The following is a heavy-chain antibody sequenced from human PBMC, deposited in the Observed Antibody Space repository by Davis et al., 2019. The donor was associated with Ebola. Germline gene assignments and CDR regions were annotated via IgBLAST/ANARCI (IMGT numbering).Heavy chain of an antibody. CDR3: ARGGLGGYYSKRYYFDY. J-gene: IGHJ4*02. D-gene: IGHD3-22*01. CDR1: GGSSSGYY. Sequence: MPSETLSPTCALYGGSSSGYYWSWIRQPPGKGLEWIEEINHSGSTNYNPSLKSRVTISVDTSKNQFSLRLTSVTAADTAVYYCARGGLGGYYSKRYYFDYWGQGSLVTVSS. V-gene: IGHV4-34*01. CDR2: INHSGST.